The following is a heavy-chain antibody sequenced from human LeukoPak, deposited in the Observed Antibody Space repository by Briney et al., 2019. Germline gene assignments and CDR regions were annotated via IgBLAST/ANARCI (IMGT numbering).Heavy chain of an antibody. CDR3: ARASDGG. CDR2: ISYDGSNK. Sequence: PGRSLRVSCAASGFTLSSYAMHWVRQAPGKGLEWVAVISYDGSNKYYADSVKGRFTISRDNSKNTLYLQMNSLRAEDTAVYYCARASDGGWGQGTLVTVSS. J-gene: IGHJ4*02. CDR1: GFTLSSYA. D-gene: IGHD3-16*01. V-gene: IGHV3-30-3*01.